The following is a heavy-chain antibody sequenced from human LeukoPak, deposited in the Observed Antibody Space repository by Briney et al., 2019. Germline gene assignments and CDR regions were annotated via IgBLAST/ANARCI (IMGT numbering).Heavy chain of an antibody. D-gene: IGHD6-6*01. Sequence: SETLSLTCAVSGGSISSGGYSWSWIRQPPGKGLEWIGYIYYSGSTYYNPSLKSRVTISIDTSKNQFSLKLTSVTAADTAVYYCARLVPPGWFDPWGQGTLVTVSS. CDR3: ARLVPPGWFDP. CDR1: GGSISSGGYS. CDR2: IYYSGST. V-gene: IGHV4-30-4*07. J-gene: IGHJ5*02.